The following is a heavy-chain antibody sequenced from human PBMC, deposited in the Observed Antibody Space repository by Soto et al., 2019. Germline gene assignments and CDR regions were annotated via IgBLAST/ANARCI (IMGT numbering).Heavy chain of an antibody. D-gene: IGHD5-18*01. CDR1: GYTFTSYD. CDR2: MNPNSGNT. J-gene: IGHJ6*02. Sequence: ASVKVSCKASGYTFTSYDINWVRQATGQGLEWMGWMNPNSGNTGYAQKLQGRVTMTTDTSTSTAYMELRSLRSDDTAVYYCASGGWIQLWYGMDVWGQGTTVTVSS. CDR3: ASGGWIQLWYGMDV. V-gene: IGHV1-8*01.